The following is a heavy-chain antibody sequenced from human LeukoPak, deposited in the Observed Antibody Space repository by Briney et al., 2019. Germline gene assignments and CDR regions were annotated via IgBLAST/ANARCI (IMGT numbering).Heavy chain of an antibody. Sequence: GGSLRLSCAASGFTFSSYSMNWVRQAPGKGLEWVSSISSSSSYIYYADSVKGRFTISRDNAKNPLYLQMNSLRAEDTAVYYCARIDIVATGPHFDYWGQGTLVTVSS. V-gene: IGHV3-21*01. D-gene: IGHD5-12*01. CDR3: ARIDIVATGPHFDY. J-gene: IGHJ4*02. CDR2: ISSSSSYI. CDR1: GFTFSSYS.